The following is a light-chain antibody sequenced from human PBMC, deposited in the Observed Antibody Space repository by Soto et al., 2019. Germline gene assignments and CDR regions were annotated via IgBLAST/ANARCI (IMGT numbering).Light chain of an antibody. J-gene: IGKJ1*01. CDR2: KAS. Sequence: DIQMTQSPSTLSASVGDRVTIACRASQSISDWLAWYQQKPGQAPKFLIYKASNLESGVPSRFSGSGSGTEFTLTISSLKPDDFATYYCQQHDPHPTTFGQGTKVEIK. CDR3: QQHDPHPTT. CDR1: QSISDW. V-gene: IGKV1-5*03.